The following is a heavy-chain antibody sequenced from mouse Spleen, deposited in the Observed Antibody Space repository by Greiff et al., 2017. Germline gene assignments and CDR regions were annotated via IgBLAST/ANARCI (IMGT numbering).Heavy chain of an antibody. CDR3: ARWMITTYYFDY. D-gene: IGHD2-4*01. CDR2: IDPSDSET. CDR1: GYSFTSYW. J-gene: IGHJ2*01. V-gene: IGHV1S126*01. Sequence: VQLVESGPQLVRPGASVKISCKASGYSFTSYWMHWVKQRPGQGLEWIGMIDPSDSETRLNQKFKDKATLTVDKSSSTAYMQLSSPTSEDSAVYYCARWMITTYYFDYWGQGTTLTVSS.